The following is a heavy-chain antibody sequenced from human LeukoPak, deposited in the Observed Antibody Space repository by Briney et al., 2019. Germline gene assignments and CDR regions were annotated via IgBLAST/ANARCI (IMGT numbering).Heavy chain of an antibody. CDR3: AREDHSNYNY. Sequence: PGGSLRLSCTASGFIFSNYYMAWVRQPPGRGLEWISYISADAATVKYSDSVEGRFTISRDNAKNSLYLQMNSLRAEDTAVYYCAREDHSNYNYWGQGTLVTVSS. D-gene: IGHD4-11*01. CDR2: ISADAATV. J-gene: IGHJ4*02. CDR1: GFIFSNYY. V-gene: IGHV3-11*04.